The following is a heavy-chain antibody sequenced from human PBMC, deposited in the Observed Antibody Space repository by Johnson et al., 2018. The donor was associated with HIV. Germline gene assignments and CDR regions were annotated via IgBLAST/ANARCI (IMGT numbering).Heavy chain of an antibody. J-gene: IGHJ3*02. CDR1: RFTFDDYA. V-gene: IGHV3-43D*03. D-gene: IGHD3-10*01. CDR3: AKDRNYGSGSYPDAFDI. Sequence: VQLVESGGVVVQPGGSLRLSCETSRFTFDDYAMHWVRQAPGKGLEWVSLINWDGDSPYYADSVKGRFTISRDNSKNSLYLQMNSLRPEDTGLYYCAKDRNYGSGSYPDAFDIWGQGTMVTVSS. CDR2: INWDGDSP.